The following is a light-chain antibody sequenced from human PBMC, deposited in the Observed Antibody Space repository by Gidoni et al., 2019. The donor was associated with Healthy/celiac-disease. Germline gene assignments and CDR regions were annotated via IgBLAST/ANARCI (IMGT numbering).Light chain of an antibody. Sequence: EIVLTQSTATLSLSPGERATLSCRASQSVSSYLAWYQQKPGQAPRLLIYDASHRATGIPARFSGSGSGTDLTLTISSLEPEYFAVYYCQQRSNWPYTFGQGTKLEIK. V-gene: IGKV3-11*01. CDR2: DAS. J-gene: IGKJ2*01. CDR3: QQRSNWPYT. CDR1: QSVSSY.